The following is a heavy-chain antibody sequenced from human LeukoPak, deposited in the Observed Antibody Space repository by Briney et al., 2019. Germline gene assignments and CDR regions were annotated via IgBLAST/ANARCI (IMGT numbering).Heavy chain of an antibody. CDR3: ARDRLWATTPYYCDF. D-gene: IGHD5-24*01. CDR2: ISYDGSNE. Sequence: GGSLRLSCAASGFSFSSFAMHWVRQAPGKGLEWVALISYDGSNEYYADSVKGRFTISRDNSKNTLYLQMNSLRAEDTAVYYCARDRLWATTPYYCDFWGQGTLVTVSS. J-gene: IGHJ4*02. V-gene: IGHV3-30*04. CDR1: GFSFSSFA.